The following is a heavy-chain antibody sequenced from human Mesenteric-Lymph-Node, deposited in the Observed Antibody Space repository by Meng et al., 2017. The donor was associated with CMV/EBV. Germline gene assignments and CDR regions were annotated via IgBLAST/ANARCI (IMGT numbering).Heavy chain of an antibody. D-gene: IGHD2-15*01. CDR2: INHSGVP. CDR1: GGSFSGYY. CDR3: ARGSDIPVNNY. Sequence: QVQLQQWGAGLLKHSETLSLTCAVYGGSFSGYYWSWIRQPPGKGLEWIGEINHSGVPNYNPSLKSRVTISLDRSKNQFSQKLSSVTAEDTAVYYCARGSDIPVNNYWGQGTLVTVSS. V-gene: IGHV4-34*01. J-gene: IGHJ4*02.